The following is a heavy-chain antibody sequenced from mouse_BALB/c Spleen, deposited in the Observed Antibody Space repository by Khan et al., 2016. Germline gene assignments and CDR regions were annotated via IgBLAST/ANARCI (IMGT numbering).Heavy chain of an antibody. Sequence: EVQLVETGGGLVQPGGSRGLSCEGSGFTFSGFWMSWVRQTPGQTLEWIGDINSDGSAINYAPSIKDRFTIFRDNDKSTLYLQMSNVRSEDTATYFCMRYGNYWYFDVWGAGTTVTVSS. J-gene: IGHJ1*01. V-gene: IGHV11-2*02. D-gene: IGHD2-1*01. CDR2: INSDGSAI. CDR3: MRYGNYWYFDV. CDR1: GFTFSGFW.